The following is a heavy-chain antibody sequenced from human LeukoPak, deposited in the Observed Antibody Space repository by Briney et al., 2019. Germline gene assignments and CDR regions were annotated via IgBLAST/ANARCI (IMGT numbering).Heavy chain of an antibody. CDR3: AKGDSSGYSYYYYYGMDV. V-gene: IGHV4-59*01. D-gene: IGHD3-22*01. CDR2: IYYSGST. J-gene: IGHJ6*02. Sequence: PSETLSLTCAVHGGSFSGYYWSWIRQPPGKGLEWIGYIYYSGSTNYNPSLKSRVTISVDTSKNQFSLKLSSVTAADTAVYYCAKGDSSGYSYYYYYGMDVWGQGTTVTVSS. CDR1: GGSFSGYY.